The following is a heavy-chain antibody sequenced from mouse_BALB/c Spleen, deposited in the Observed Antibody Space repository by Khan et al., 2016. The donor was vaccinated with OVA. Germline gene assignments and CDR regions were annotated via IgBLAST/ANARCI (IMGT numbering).Heavy chain of an antibody. V-gene: IGHV1-20*02. CDR2: INPHIGET. CDR1: GYSFTGYF. J-gene: IGHJ2*01. Sequence: EVQLQQSGPELVKPGASVKISCKASGYSFTGYFMNWVMQSHGKSLEWIGRINPHIGETFYNQKFVGKATLTVDESSSTAHMELRRLASEDSAVYFCARGNGRDFDYWGQGTTLTVSS. CDR3: ARGNGRDFDY. D-gene: IGHD1-1*01.